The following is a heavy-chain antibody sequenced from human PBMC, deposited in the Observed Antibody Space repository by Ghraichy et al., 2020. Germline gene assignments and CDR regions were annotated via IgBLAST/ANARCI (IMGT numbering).Heavy chain of an antibody. CDR2: IDRSGIT. CDR3: TTGFYYGSGNYDC. D-gene: IGHD3-10*01. V-gene: IGHV3-23*01. J-gene: IGHJ4*02. CDR1: GFIFSSYD. Sequence: RGSLRLSCAASGFIFSSYDMTWVRQAPGKGLEWVSGIDRSGITYYADSVKGRFTISRDNARNTLYLQMNILRAEDTAVYYCTTGFYYGSGNYDCWGQGTLVTVSS.